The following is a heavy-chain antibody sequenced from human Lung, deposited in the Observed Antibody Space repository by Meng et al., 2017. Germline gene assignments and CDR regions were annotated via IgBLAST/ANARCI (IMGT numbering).Heavy chain of an antibody. Sequence: QLQLQESGPRLVKPSGTLSLACAVSGDSITRTQWWSWLRQTPGKGLEWIGEISHSGSTVYRPSLQGRVSISLDKSNNEFSLKLTSVTAADTAVYYCARETLRELGLFHYWGQGILVTVSS. D-gene: IGHD1-7*01. CDR1: GDSITRTQW. CDR2: ISHSGST. J-gene: IGHJ4*02. CDR3: ARETLRELGLFHY. V-gene: IGHV4-4*02.